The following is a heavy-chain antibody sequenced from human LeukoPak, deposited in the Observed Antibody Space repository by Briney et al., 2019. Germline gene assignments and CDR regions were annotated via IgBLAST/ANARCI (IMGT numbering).Heavy chain of an antibody. Sequence: PGGSLRLSCAASGFTFSSYAMSWVRQAPGKGLEWVSGVSGSGGSTYYADSAKGRFTISRDNSKNTLYLQMNSLRAEDTAVYYCAKHRYSSAWDYFDYWGQGTLVTVSS. CDR2: VSGSGGST. V-gene: IGHV3-23*01. D-gene: IGHD6-19*01. CDR3: AKHRYSSAWDYFDY. CDR1: GFTFSSYA. J-gene: IGHJ4*02.